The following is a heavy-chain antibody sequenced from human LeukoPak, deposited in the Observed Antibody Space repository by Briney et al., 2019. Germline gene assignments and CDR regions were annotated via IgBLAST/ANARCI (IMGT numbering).Heavy chain of an antibody. D-gene: IGHD3-22*01. V-gene: IGHV3-53*01. CDR3: AREYYDNSGGEDAFDI. CDR2: IYSGGST. J-gene: IGHJ3*02. Sequence: GGSLRLSCAASGFTVSSNCMNWVRQAPGKGLEWVSVIYSGGSTFYADSVEGRFTISRDNFNNTLYLQMNSLRAEDTAMYYCAREYYDNSGGEDAFDIWGPGTMVTVSS. CDR1: GFTVSSNC.